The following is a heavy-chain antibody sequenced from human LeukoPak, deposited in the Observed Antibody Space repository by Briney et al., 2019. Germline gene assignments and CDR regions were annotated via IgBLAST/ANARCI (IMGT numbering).Heavy chain of an antibody. CDR3: ARPAPYYYGSGSVVY. CDR1: GYTFTGYY. D-gene: IGHD3-10*01. J-gene: IGHJ4*02. Sequence: ASVKVSCKASGYTFTGYYMHWVRQAPGQGHEWMGWINPNSGGTNYAQKFQGRVTMTRDTSISTAYMELSRLRSDDTAVYYCARPAPYYYGSGSVVYWGQGTLVTVSS. CDR2: INPNSGGT. V-gene: IGHV1-2*02.